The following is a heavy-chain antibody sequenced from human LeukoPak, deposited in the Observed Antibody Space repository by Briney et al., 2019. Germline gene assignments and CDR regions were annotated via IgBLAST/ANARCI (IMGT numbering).Heavy chain of an antibody. D-gene: IGHD3-10*01. CDR2: INPNSGGT. CDR1: GYTFTDYY. Sequence: ASVKVSCKASGYTFTDYYIQWMRQAPGQGLEWMGWINPNSGGTNYAQKFQGRVTMTRDTSISTAYMELSRLRSDDTAVYYCARVRENTMVRGVMYDYWGQGTLVTVSS. J-gene: IGHJ4*02. CDR3: ARVRENTMVRGVMYDY. V-gene: IGHV1-2*02.